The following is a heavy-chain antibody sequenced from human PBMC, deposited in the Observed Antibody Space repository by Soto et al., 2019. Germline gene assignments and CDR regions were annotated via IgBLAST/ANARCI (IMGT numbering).Heavy chain of an antibody. CDR1: GGSISSGDYY. V-gene: IGHV4-30-4*01. CDR3: ARAKEGITFGGVFSDDY. J-gene: IGHJ4*02. Sequence: QVQLQESGPGLVKPSQTLSLTCTVSGGSISSGDYYWSWIRQPPGKGLEWIGYIYYSGSTYYNPSLKSRVTISVDTSKNQFSLKLSSVTAADTAVYYCARAKEGITFGGVFSDDYWGQGTLVTVSS. D-gene: IGHD3-16*01. CDR2: IYYSGST.